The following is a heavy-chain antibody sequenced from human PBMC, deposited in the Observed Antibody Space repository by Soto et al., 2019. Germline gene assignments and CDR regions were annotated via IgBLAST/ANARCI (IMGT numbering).Heavy chain of an antibody. CDR1: GFTFSSYS. J-gene: IGHJ4*02. CDR3: ARDRYDYIWGSYRSHFDY. D-gene: IGHD3-16*02. Sequence: GGSLRLSCAASGFTFSSYSMNWVRQAPGKGLEWVSSISSSSSYIYYADSVKGRFTISRDNAKNSLYLQMNSLRAEDTAVYYCARDRYDYIWGSYRSHFDYWGQGTLVTVSS. CDR2: ISSSSSYI. V-gene: IGHV3-21*01.